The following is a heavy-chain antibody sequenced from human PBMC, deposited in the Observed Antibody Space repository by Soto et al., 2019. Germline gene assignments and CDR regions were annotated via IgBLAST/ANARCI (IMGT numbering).Heavy chain of an antibody. CDR1: GGFISSSSYY. J-gene: IGHJ6*02. V-gene: IGHV4-39*01. Sequence: PSETLSLTCTVSGGFISSSSYYWGWVRQPPGKGLEWIGNIYYSGSTYYNPSLKSRVTISVETSKSQFSLKLSSVTAADTAVYYCAGGDYYHSSGYYFYYYTMDVWGQGTTVTVSS. CDR3: AGGDYYHSSGYYFYYYTMDV. D-gene: IGHD3-22*01. CDR2: IYYSGST.